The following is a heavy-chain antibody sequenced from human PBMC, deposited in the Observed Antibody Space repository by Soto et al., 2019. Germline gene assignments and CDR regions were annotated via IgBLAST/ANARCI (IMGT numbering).Heavy chain of an antibody. V-gene: IGHV4-30-4*01. D-gene: IGHD3-10*01. J-gene: IGHJ4*02. CDR2: VFYSGAT. Sequence: LSLSAHGCAGPLKSGEIYWDWVRQPPKKGLEWIGYVFYSGATNYSPSLTSRASISMDTSKNQYSLSLTSVTAADTSVYYCARAGFSYGLPLFGGQGIRVTGSS. CDR1: AGPLKSGEIY. CDR3: ARAGFSYGLPLF.